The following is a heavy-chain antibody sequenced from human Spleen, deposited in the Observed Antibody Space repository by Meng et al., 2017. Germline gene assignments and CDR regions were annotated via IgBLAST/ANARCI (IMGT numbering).Heavy chain of an antibody. CDR1: GGSISSYY. D-gene: IGHD3-10*01. V-gene: IGHV4-4*07. CDR2: IYTSGST. CDR3: VREFMVRGVTLYYYYYGMDV. Sequence: SETLSLTCTVSGGSISSYYWSWIRQPAGKGLEWIGRIYTSGSTNYNPSLKSRVTMSVDTSKNQFSLKLSSVTAADTAVYYCVREFMVRGVTLYYYYYGMDVWGQGTTVTVSS. J-gene: IGHJ6*02.